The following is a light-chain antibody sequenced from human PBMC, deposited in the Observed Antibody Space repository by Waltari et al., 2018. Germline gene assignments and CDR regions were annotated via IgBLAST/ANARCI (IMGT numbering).Light chain of an antibody. CDR1: QSVSSY. Sequence: EIVSTQSPATLSLSPGERPTLSCRASQSVSSYLAWYQQKPGQAPRLLIFDASNRATGIPARFSGSGSGTDFTLTISSLEPEDFAVYYCQQRSNWLLTFGGGTKVEIK. CDR3: QQRSNWLLT. CDR2: DAS. J-gene: IGKJ4*01. V-gene: IGKV3-11*01.